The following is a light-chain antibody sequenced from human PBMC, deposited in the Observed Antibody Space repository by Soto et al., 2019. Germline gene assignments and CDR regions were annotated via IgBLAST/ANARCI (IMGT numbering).Light chain of an antibody. Sequence: DIHMTQSPSSLSASVGSRVTITCRPSHTIARYLNGYQQKSGQAPKLLINAASTLRSGVPSRFSGSGSGTDFTLTIDSLQPEDFATYYCQQSYNYPFNFGPGTKVDIK. CDR3: QQSYNYPFN. V-gene: IGKV1-39*01. J-gene: IGKJ3*01. CDR2: AAS. CDR1: HTIARY.